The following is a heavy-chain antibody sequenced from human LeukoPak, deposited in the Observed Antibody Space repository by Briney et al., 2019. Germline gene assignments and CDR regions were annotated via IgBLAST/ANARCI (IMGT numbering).Heavy chain of an antibody. Sequence: GGSLRLSCAASGFTFSSYDMHWVRQATGKGLEWVSAIGTAGDTYYPGSVKGRFTISRDNAKNSLYLQMNSLRAEDTAVYYCARDKAEYCGGDCYPYYYYYMDVWGKGTTVTVSS. CDR1: GFTFSSYD. J-gene: IGHJ6*03. CDR3: ARDKAEYCGGDCYPYYYYYMDV. D-gene: IGHD2-21*02. CDR2: IGTAGDT. V-gene: IGHV3-13*01.